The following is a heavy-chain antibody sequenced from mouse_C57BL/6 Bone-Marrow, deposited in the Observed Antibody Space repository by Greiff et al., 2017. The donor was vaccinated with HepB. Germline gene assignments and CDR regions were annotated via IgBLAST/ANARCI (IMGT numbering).Heavy chain of an antibody. D-gene: IGHD1-1*02. CDR2: SRNKANDYTT. CDR1: GFTFSDFY. J-gene: IGHJ1*03. V-gene: IGHV7-1*01. CDR3: ARDDGYWYFDV. Sequence: EVKVVESGGGLVQSGRSLRLSCATSGFTFSDFYMEWVRQAPGKGLEWIAASRNKANDYTTEYSASVKGRFIVSRDTSQSILYLQMNALRAEDTAIYYWARDDGYWYFDVWGTGTTVTVSS.